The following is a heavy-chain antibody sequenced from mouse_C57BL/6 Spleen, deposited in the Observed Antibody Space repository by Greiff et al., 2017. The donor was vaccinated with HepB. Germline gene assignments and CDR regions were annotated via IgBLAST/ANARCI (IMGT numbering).Heavy chain of an antibody. Sequence: EVMLVESGGGLVKPGGSLTLSCAASGFTFSSYAMSWVRQTPEKRLEWIATISDGGSYTYYPDNVKGRFTISRDNAKNNLYLEMSHLRSEDTALYYCARRFMRGMARDDGGKGTAVTVS. D-gene: IGHD1-1*01. CDR1: GFTFSSYA. CDR3: ARRFMRGMARDD. V-gene: IGHV5-4*03. CDR2: ISDGGSYT. J-gene: IGHJ4*01.